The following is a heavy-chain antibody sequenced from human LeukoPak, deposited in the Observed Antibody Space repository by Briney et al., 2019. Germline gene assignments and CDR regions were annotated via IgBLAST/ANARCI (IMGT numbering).Heavy chain of an antibody. CDR1: GGSFSGYY. CDR3: ASPSRDGYNIIDAFDI. Sequence: PSETLSLTCAVYGGSFSGYYWSWIRQPPGKGLEWIGEINHSGSTNHNPSLKSRVTISVDTSKNQFSLKLSSVTAADTAVYYCASPSRDGYNIIDAFDIWGEGTMVTVSS. J-gene: IGHJ3*02. D-gene: IGHD5-24*01. CDR2: INHSGST. V-gene: IGHV4-34*01.